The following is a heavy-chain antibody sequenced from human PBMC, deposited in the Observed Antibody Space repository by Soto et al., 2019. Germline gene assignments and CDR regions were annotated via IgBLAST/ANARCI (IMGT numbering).Heavy chain of an antibody. J-gene: IGHJ4*02. Sequence: PSETLSLTCTVSGGVVSDHFWAWIRQPAGKGLEWIGRLHASGTNNYNPSLRSRVTMSLDTSKNQFSLSLTSVTAADAAVYYCAKVWYNWNYFDYWGQGLLVTVSS. D-gene: IGHD1-20*01. V-gene: IGHV4-4*07. CDR2: LHASGTN. CDR1: GGVVSDHF. CDR3: AKVWYNWNYFDY.